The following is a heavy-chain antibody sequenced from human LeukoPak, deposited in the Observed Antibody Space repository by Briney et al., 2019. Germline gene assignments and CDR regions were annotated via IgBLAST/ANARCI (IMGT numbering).Heavy chain of an antibody. D-gene: IGHD6-13*01. CDR1: GFSLSTSGMC. V-gene: IGHV2-70*01. CDR3: ARIRAAAGYYYYGMDV. Sequence: SGPALVKPTQTLTLTCTFSGFSLSTSGMCVSWIRQPPGKALEWLALIDWDDDKYYSTSLKTRLTISKDTSKNQVVLTMTNMDPVDTATYYRARIRAAAGYYYYGMDVWGKGTTVTVSS. CDR2: IDWDDDK. J-gene: IGHJ6*04.